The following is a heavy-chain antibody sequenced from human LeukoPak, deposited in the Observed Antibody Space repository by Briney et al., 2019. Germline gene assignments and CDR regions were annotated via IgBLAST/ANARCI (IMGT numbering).Heavy chain of an antibody. CDR2: ISYDGSNK. Sequence: GRSLRLSCAASGFAFSSYGMHWVRQAPGKGLEWVAVISYDGSNKYYADSVKGRFTISRDNSKNTLYLQMNSLRAEDTAVYYCAKDHPPYSYGYFDYWGQGTLVTVSS. CDR3: AKDHPPYSYGYFDY. J-gene: IGHJ4*02. V-gene: IGHV3-30*18. CDR1: GFAFSSYG. D-gene: IGHD5-18*01.